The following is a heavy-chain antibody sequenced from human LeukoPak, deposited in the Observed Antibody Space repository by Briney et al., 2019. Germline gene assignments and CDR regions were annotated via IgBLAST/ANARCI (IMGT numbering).Heavy chain of an antibody. D-gene: IGHD5-12*01. J-gene: IGHJ4*02. CDR2: ISPGDSKT. CDR1: GYSFTSYW. Sequence: GESPKVSCKCSGYSFTSYWIGWVRQMPGKGLEWMGIISPGDSKTIYSPSFQGQVTISADKSISTAYLQWSSLKASGTAMHYCARLRGSGYDRFDYWGQGTLVTVSS. V-gene: IGHV5-51*01. CDR3: ARLRGSGYDRFDY.